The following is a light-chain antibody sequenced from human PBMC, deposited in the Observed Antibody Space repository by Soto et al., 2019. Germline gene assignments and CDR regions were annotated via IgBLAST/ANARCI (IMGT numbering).Light chain of an antibody. V-gene: IGLV2-14*01. CDR3: SSYTSSSTLV. CDR2: DVS. J-gene: IGLJ2*01. Sequence: QSVLTQPASVSGSPGQSITISCTGTSSDVGGYNYVSWYQQHPGKAPKLMIYDVSNRPSGVSNRFSASKSGNTASLTSSGLQAEDEADYYCSSYTSSSTLVFGGGTKVTVL. CDR1: SSDVGGYNY.